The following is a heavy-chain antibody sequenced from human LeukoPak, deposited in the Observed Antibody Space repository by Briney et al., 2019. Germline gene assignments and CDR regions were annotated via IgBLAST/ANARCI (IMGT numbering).Heavy chain of an antibody. Sequence: PGGSLRLSCSASGFTFSDYYMSWIRQAPGKGLEWLSYISKNGKTIYYADSVKGRFTISRDNARKSVYLQMNSLRAEDTAVYYCATTGLLGDIPWGQGTLVTVSS. V-gene: IGHV3-11*01. CDR3: ATTGLLGDIP. J-gene: IGHJ5*02. D-gene: IGHD2-21*01. CDR2: ISKNGKTI. CDR1: GFTFSDYY.